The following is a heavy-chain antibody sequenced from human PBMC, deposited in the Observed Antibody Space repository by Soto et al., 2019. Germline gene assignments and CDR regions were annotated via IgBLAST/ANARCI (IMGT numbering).Heavy chain of an antibody. J-gene: IGHJ4*02. Sequence: GGSLRLSCAASGFTFSSYAMSWVRQAPGKGLEWVSAISGSGGSTYYADSVKGRFTISRDNSKNTLYLQMNGLRAEDTAVYYCAKAGDRGYYFDYWGQGTLVTVSS. D-gene: IGHD3-10*01. CDR1: GFTFSSYA. V-gene: IGHV3-23*01. CDR2: ISGSGGST. CDR3: AKAGDRGYYFDY.